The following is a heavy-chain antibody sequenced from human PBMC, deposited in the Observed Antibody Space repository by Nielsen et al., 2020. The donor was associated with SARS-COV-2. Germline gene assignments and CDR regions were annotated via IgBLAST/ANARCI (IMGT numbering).Heavy chain of an antibody. J-gene: IGHJ6*02. CDR3: ARDSAARYRDGEYYYYYGMDV. CDR2: IKQDGSEK. CDR1: GFTFSSYW. Sequence: GGSLRLSCAASGFTFSSYWMSWVRQAPGKGLEWVANIKQDGSEKYYVDSVKGRFTISRDNSKNTLYLQMNSLRAEDTAVYYCARDSAARYRDGEYYYYYGMDVWGQGTTVTVSS. V-gene: IGHV3-7*01. D-gene: IGHD6-6*01.